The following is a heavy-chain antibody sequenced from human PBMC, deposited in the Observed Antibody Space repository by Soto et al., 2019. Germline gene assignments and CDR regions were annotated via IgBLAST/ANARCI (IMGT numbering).Heavy chain of an antibody. CDR1: GYNFTTFW. CDR2: IYPGDSET. Sequence: LGESLKISFKGSGYNFTTFWIGWVRQMPGKGLEWMGIIYPGDSETKYSPDFEGQVTISADRSTNTAYLQWRSLRASDTAMYYCARLGFPGAIYFDSWGLGTLVTVSS. J-gene: IGHJ4*02. V-gene: IGHV5-51*01. CDR3: ARLGFPGAIYFDS.